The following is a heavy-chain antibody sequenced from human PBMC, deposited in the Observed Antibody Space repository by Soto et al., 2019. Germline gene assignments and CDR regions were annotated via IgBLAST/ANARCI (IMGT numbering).Heavy chain of an antibody. J-gene: IGHJ6*02. D-gene: IGHD3-22*01. Sequence: GESLKISCKGSGYSFTSYWISWVRQMPGKGLEWMGRIDPSDSYTNYSPSFQGHVTISADKSISTAYLQWSSLKASDTAMHYCAIEQVVTHYYGMDVWGQGTTVTVSS. V-gene: IGHV5-10-1*01. CDR3: AIEQVVTHYYGMDV. CDR1: GYSFTSYW. CDR2: IDPSDSYT.